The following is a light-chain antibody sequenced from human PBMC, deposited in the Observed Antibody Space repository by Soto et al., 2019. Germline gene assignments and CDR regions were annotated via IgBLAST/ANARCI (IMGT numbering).Light chain of an antibody. Sequence: VQMTPSPSTLSTSIGDSVTITCRASQSISSWLAWYQQKPGKAHKLLIYKASSLESGVPSRFSGSGSGTEFTLTISSLQPDDFATYYCQQYNSYSITFGQGTRLEIK. J-gene: IGKJ5*01. V-gene: IGKV1-5*03. CDR1: QSISSW. CDR3: QQYNSYSIT. CDR2: KAS.